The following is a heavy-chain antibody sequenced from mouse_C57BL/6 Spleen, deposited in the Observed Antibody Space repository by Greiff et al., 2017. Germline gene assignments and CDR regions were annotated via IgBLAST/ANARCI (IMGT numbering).Heavy chain of an antibody. CDR3: TSRGPHYYGSSTWFAY. CDR2: IRNKANNHAT. D-gene: IGHD1-1*01. V-gene: IGHV6-6*01. J-gene: IGHJ3*01. Sequence: EVQLVESGGGLVQPGGSMKLSCAASGFTFSDAWMDWVRQSPEKGLEWVAEIRNKANNHATYYAESVKGRFTISRDDSKSSVYLQMNSLRAEDTGIYYCTSRGPHYYGSSTWFAYWGQGTLVTVSA. CDR1: GFTFSDAW.